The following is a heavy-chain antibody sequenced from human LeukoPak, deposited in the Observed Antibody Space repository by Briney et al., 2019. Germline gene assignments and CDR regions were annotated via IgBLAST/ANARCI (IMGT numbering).Heavy chain of an antibody. D-gene: IGHD3-22*01. J-gene: IGHJ4*02. CDR2: ISGSGDTT. CDR3: ARGHYYDSSGYYDY. V-gene: IGHV3-23*01. CDR1: GFTFSNYA. Sequence: PGGSLRLSCAASGFTFSNYAMSWVRQAPGKGPEWVSGISGSGDTTYYADSVKGRFTISRDNSKNTLFLQMNSLRAEDTALYYCARGHYYDSSGYYDYWGQGTLVTVSS.